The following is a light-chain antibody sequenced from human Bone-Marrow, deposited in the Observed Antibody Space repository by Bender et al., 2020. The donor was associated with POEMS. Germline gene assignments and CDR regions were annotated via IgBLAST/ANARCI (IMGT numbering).Light chain of an antibody. Sequence: QSALTQPPSASGSPGQSVTISCTGTSSDVGGYNYVSWYQQHPGKAPKLIIYAVSKRPSGVPDRFSGSKSGNTASLTISGLQAEDEADYYCCSYTTSTTLVFGGGTKLTVL. CDR1: SSDVGGYNY. J-gene: IGLJ2*01. V-gene: IGLV2-8*01. CDR2: AVS. CDR3: CSYTTSTTLV.